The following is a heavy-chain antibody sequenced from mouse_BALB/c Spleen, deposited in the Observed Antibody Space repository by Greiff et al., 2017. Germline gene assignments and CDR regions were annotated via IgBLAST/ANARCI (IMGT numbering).Heavy chain of an antibody. V-gene: IGHV5-6-3*01. Sequence: EVMLVESGGGLVQPGGSLKLSCAASGFTFSSYGMSWVRQTPDKRLELVATINSNGGSTYYPDSVKGRFTISRDNAKNTLYLQMSSLKSEDTAMYYCARAFYYEDYFDYWGQGTTLTVSS. D-gene: IGHD2-4*01. CDR1: GFTFSSYG. CDR2: INSNGGST. J-gene: IGHJ2*01. CDR3: ARAFYYEDYFDY.